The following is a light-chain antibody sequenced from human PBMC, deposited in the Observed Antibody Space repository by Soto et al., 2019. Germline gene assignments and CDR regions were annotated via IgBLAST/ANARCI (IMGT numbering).Light chain of an antibody. V-gene: IGLV4-69*01. CDR1: SGHSSNS. J-gene: IGLJ3*02. Sequence: QPVLTQSPSVSASLGASVRLTCTLSSGHSSNSIAWHQQQPEKGPRYLMKINSDGSHNKGDGIPDRFSGSSSGAERYLTISSLQSDDEADYYCQTWVTGIRVFGGGTKLTVL. CDR3: QTWVTGIRV. CDR2: INSDGSH.